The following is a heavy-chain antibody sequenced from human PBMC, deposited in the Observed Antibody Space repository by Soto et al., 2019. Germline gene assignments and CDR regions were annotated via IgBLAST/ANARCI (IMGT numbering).Heavy chain of an antibody. J-gene: IGHJ6*02. CDR3: AASIFYYGMDV. CDR2: IYPGDSDT. V-gene: IGHV5-51*01. CDR1: GYTFTNYW. Sequence: PGESLKISCKGSGYTFTNYWIGWVRQRPGEGLEWMGIIYPGDSDTKYNPSFQGQVTISADKSITTTYLQWSSLEASDTAIYYCAASIFYYGMDVWGQGTTVTVSS.